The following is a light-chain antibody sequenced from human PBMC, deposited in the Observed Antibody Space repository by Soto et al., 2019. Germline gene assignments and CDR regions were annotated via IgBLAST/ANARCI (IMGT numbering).Light chain of an antibody. V-gene: IGLV1-47*02. CDR1: ISNIGSSS. Sequence: QSVLTQPPSASGTPGQRVTISCSGSISNIGSSSLNWYQQVPGTAPRLLIYSNNQRPSGVSDRISGSKSGTSASLAIRGLRSEDEADYYCAAWDDSLSGWVFGGGTQLTVL. CDR2: SNN. J-gene: IGLJ3*02. CDR3: AAWDDSLSGWV.